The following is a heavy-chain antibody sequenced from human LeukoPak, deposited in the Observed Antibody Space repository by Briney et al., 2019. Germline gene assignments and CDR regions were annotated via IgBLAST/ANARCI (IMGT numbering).Heavy chain of an antibody. D-gene: IGHD4-17*01. CDR2: INHSGYT. J-gene: IGHJ4*02. CDR3: TRMTTGHDY. V-gene: IGHV4-34*01. Sequence: PSETLSLTCAVSGVSFNDYYWSWVRQTPGRGLEWIGEINHSGYTNNSPSLKSRVTLSIDTSRKQFSLNLRSVTVADTGIYYCTRMTTGHDYWGQGTLVTVSS. CDR1: GVSFNDYY.